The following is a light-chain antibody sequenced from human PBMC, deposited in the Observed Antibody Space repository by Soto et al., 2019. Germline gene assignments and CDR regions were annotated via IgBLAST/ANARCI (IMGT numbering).Light chain of an antibody. Sequence: DIQMTQSPSSLSASVGDRVTISCRASQGVSNYLIWYQQRQGRAPKLLIYAASNLVSGVTSRFSGSGSGTNFTLTISSLQPEDFATYYCQQSYRPPHTVGQGTKLETK. CDR2: AAS. J-gene: IGKJ2*01. V-gene: IGKV1-39*01. CDR3: QQSYRPPHT. CDR1: QGVSNY.